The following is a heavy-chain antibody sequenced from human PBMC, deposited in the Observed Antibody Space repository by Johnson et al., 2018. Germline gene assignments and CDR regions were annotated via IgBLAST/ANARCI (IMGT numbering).Heavy chain of an antibody. V-gene: IGHV3-48*04. Sequence: VQLVESGGGLVQPGGSXRLSCEASGFTFSSYSMNWVRLAPGTGLDWISYISSSSTTIYYADSVKGRFTISRANAKNSLYLQIKRLRAEDTAGYYCARAGGTSGTPPYYYYMDVWGKGTTVTVSS. CDR3: ARAGGTSGTPPYYYYMDV. CDR1: GFTFSSYS. D-gene: IGHD2-2*01. J-gene: IGHJ6*03. CDR2: ISSSSTTI.